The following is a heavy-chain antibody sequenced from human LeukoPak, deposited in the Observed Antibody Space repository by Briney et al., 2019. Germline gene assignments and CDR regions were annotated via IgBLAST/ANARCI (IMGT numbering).Heavy chain of an antibody. V-gene: IGHV4-39*07. CDR1: GGSISSSSYY. D-gene: IGHD1-26*01. CDR3: ARSWDGTALDY. CDR2: IYYSGST. Sequence: SETLSLTCTVSGGSISSSSYYWGWIRQPPGKGLEWIGSIYYSGSTYYNPSLKSRVTMSVDTSKNQFSLKLSSVTAEDTAVYYCARSWDGTALDYWGQGTLVTVSS. J-gene: IGHJ4*02.